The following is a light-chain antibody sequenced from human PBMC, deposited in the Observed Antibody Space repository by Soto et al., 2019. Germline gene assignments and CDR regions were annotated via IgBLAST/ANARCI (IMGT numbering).Light chain of an antibody. CDR1: SSNIGINT. CDR2: TDN. V-gene: IGLV1-44*01. Sequence: QSVLTQPPSASGTPGQRVTISCSGSSSNIGINTVNWYQQVPGTAPKLLIYTDNQRPSGVPDRFSGSKSGTSASLAISGLQSEDEADYYCAAWDDSLNGIYVFGTGTKVNGL. J-gene: IGLJ1*01. CDR3: AAWDDSLNGIYV.